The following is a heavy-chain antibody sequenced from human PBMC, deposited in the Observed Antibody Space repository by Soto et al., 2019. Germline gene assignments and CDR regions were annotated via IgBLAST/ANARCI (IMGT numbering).Heavy chain of an antibody. CDR3: AKDRGYSYRLGMDV. CDR2: ISYDGSNK. Sequence: QVPLVESGGGVVQPGRSLRLSCAASGFTFSSYGMHWVRQAPGKGLEWVAVISYDGSNKYYADSVKGRFTISRDNSKNTLYLQMNSLRAEDTAVYYCAKDRGYSYRLGMDVWGQGTTVTVSS. D-gene: IGHD5-18*01. CDR1: GFTFSSYG. V-gene: IGHV3-30*18. J-gene: IGHJ6*02.